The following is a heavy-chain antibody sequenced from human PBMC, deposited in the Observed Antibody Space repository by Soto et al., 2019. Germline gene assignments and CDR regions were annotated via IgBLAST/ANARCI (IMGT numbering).Heavy chain of an antibody. CDR2: INAGNGNT. CDR3: ARDPGLYCSGGSCYFNWFDP. D-gene: IGHD2-15*01. J-gene: IGHJ5*02. V-gene: IGHV1-3*01. CDR1: GYTFTSYA. Sequence: ASVKVSCKASGYTFTSYAMHWVRQVPGQRLEWMGWINAGNGNTKYSQKFQGRVTITRDTSASTAYMELSSLRSEDTAVYYCARDPGLYCSGGSCYFNWFDPWGQRTLVTVSS.